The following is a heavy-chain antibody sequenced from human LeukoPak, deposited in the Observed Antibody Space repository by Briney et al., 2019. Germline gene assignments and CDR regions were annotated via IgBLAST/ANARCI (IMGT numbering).Heavy chain of an antibody. D-gene: IGHD5-24*01. CDR1: VFTFSSYG. V-gene: IGHV3-33*01. Sequence: GRSLRLSCAASVFTFSSYGMHWVRQAPGRGLECVAVIWYDGSNKYYGDSVKGRFNISRDNSKKTLYLQMNSLRGVDEAVFYRARGDGYNDAEYLQHWGQGTLVTVS. CDR3: ARGDGYNDAEYLQH. CDR2: IWYDGSNK. J-gene: IGHJ1*01.